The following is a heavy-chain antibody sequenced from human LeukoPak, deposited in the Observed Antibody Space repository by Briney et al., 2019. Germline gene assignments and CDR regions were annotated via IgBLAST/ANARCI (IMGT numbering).Heavy chain of an antibody. Sequence: PGGSLRLPCAASGFTVTNKYMSWVRQAPGKGLEWVSIFYGDSNTDYADSVKGRFTISRDNSKNTLYLQMNSLRAQDTAVYYCACEVTTSSGVDVWGQGTTVTVSS. J-gene: IGHJ6*02. CDR3: ACEVTTSSGVDV. CDR1: GFTVTNKY. D-gene: IGHD4-4*01. V-gene: IGHV3-66*01. CDR2: FYGDSNT.